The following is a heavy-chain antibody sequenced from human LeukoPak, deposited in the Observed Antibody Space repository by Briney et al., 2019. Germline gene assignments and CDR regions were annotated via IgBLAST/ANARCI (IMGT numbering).Heavy chain of an antibody. D-gene: IGHD2-2*01. CDR3: ARAVGDCSSTSCNDYYYMDV. CDR2: IIPIFGTA. V-gene: IGHV1-69*13. J-gene: IGHJ6*03. CDR1: GGTFSSYA. Sequence: GASVKVSCKASGGTFSSYAISWVRQAPGQGLEWMGGIIPIFGTANYAQKFQGRVTITADESTSTAYMELSSLRSEDTAVYYCARAVGDCSSTSCNDYYYMDVWGKGTTVTVSS.